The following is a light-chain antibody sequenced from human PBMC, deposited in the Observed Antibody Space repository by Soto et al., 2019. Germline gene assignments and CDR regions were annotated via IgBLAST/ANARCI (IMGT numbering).Light chain of an antibody. V-gene: IGKV3D-15*01. CDR3: QQYNNWPPWT. J-gene: IGKJ1*01. CDR1: QSISSN. Sequence: EIVMTQSPATLSVSPGERATLSCRASQSISSNLAWYQQKPGQAPRLLIYGESTRATGIPARFSGSGSGTECTLTISSLQSEDCAVYYCQQYNNWPPWTFGQGTKVEIK. CDR2: GES.